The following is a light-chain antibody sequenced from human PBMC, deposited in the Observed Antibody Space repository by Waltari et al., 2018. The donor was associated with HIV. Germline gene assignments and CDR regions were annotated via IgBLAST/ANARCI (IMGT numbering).Light chain of an antibody. CDR2: GNQ. Sequence: QSVLTQPHSVSAAPGQKVTLSYSGGNSTIGTNYVSWYQQFTGTAPRILIYGNQKRPSGIPDRFSGSKSGTSATLGITGLQTGDGADYYCGTWDTSVSGVVFGGGTKVTVL. V-gene: IGLV1-51*01. CDR1: NSTIGTNY. J-gene: IGLJ3*02. CDR3: GTWDTSVSGVV.